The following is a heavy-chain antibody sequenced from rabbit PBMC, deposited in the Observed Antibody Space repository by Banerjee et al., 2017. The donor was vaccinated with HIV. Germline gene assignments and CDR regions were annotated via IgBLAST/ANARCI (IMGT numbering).Heavy chain of an antibody. V-gene: IGHV1S40*01. D-gene: IGHD4-2*01. J-gene: IGHJ3*01. Sequence: QSLEESGGDLVKPGASLTLTCTASGFIFSDNYAMCWVRQAPGKGLEWIACIVADSGFTSYANWAKGRFTISKTSSTTVTLQMTSLTAADTATYFCVRWGWLWGQGTLVTVS. CDR2: IVADSGFT. CDR3: VRWGWL. CDR1: GFIFSDNYA.